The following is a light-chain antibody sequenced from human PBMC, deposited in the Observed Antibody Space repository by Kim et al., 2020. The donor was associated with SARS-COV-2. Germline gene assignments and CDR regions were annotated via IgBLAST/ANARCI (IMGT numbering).Light chain of an antibody. Sequence: QSVLTQPPSVSGAPGQRVTISCTGTFSNIGAGYDVHWYQQVPGAAPKLLIYGHTNRPSGVPDRFSGSKSDTSASLAITGLQPEDEADYYCQSYDSSLNSYVSGTGTKVTVL. J-gene: IGLJ1*01. V-gene: IGLV1-40*01. CDR2: GHT. CDR1: FSNIGAGYD. CDR3: QSYDSSLNSYV.